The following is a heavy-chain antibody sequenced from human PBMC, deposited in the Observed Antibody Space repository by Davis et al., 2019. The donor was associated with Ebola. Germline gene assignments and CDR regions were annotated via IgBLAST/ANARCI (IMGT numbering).Heavy chain of an antibody. Sequence: PGGSLRLSCAASGFTFSSYTMNCVRQPPGKGLEWVSYIGSRGDPTVYADSVKGRFTVSRDDANNSLSLLMNSLRDEDTAIYYCVRDYLFALDIWGQGTMVTVSS. CDR1: GFTFSSYT. V-gene: IGHV3-48*02. CDR2: IGSRGDPT. J-gene: IGHJ3*02. CDR3: VRDYLFALDI.